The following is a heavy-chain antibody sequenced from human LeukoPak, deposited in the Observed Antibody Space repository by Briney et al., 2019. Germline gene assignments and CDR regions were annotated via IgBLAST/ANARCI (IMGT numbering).Heavy chain of an antibody. CDR3: ARRSDSGTYMYYFDY. CDR1: GITFTSYA. V-gene: IGHV1-69*05. D-gene: IGHD1-26*01. CDR2: IIPIFNTS. J-gene: IGHJ4*02. Sequence: GASVKVSCKASGITFTSYAISWVRQAPGHGLGWMGGIIPIFNTSTYAQKFQGRVTITTDESASAAYMELSSLRSEDTAVYYCARRSDSGTYMYYFDYWGQGTPVTVSS.